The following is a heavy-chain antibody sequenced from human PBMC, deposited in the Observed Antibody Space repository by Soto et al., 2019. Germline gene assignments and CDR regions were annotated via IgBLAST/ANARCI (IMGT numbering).Heavy chain of an antibody. CDR1: GDSVSSNSAA. CDR3: ARDPPKHCSGGSCYSGGMDV. J-gene: IGHJ6*02. CDR2: TYYRSKWYN. V-gene: IGHV6-1*01. Sequence: PSQTLSLTCAISGDSVSSNSAALNWIRQSPSRGLEWLGRTYYRSKWYNDYAVSVKSRITINPDTSKNQFSLQLNSVTPEDTAVYYCARDPPKHCSGGSCYSGGMDVWGQGTTVTVSS. D-gene: IGHD2-15*01.